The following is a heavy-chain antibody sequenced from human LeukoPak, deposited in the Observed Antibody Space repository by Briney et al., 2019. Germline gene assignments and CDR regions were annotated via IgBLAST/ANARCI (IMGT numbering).Heavy chain of an antibody. Sequence: GGSLRLSCAASGFTFSSYGMHWVRQAPGKGLEWVAVISYDGSNKYYADSVKGRFTISRDNSKNTLYLQVNSLRAEDTAVYYCAKALRVRGPYGMDVWGKGTTVTVSS. V-gene: IGHV3-30*18. CDR2: ISYDGSNK. CDR3: AKALRVRGPYGMDV. CDR1: GFTFSSYG. J-gene: IGHJ6*04. D-gene: IGHD3-10*01.